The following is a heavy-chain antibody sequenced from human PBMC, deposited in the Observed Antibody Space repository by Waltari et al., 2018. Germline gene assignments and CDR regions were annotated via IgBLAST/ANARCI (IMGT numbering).Heavy chain of an antibody. CDR3: AKIMEGRIAAAGIFDY. CDR1: GFTFSSYA. D-gene: IGHD6-13*01. CDR2: ISGSGGST. V-gene: IGHV3-23*01. Sequence: EVQLLESGGGLVQPGGSLRLSCAASGFTFSSYAMSWVRQAPGKGLEWVSAISGSGGSTYYADSVKGRFTISRDNSKNTLYLQMNSLRAEDTAVYYCAKIMEGRIAAAGIFDYWGQGTLVTVSS. J-gene: IGHJ4*02.